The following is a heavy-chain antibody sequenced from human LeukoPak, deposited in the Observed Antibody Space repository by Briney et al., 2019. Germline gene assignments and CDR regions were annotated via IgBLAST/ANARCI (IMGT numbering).Heavy chain of an antibody. D-gene: IGHD4-11*01. CDR2: INHSGST. V-gene: IGHV4-34*01. CDR3: ARMRTVTTCWFDP. CDR1: DGSFSAYY. Sequence: SETLSLTCAVYDGSFSAYYWSWIRQPPGKGLEWIGEINHSGSTNYNPSLKSRVTISVDTSKNQFSLKLSSVTAADTAVYYCARMRTVTTCWFDPWGQGTLVTVSS. J-gene: IGHJ5*02.